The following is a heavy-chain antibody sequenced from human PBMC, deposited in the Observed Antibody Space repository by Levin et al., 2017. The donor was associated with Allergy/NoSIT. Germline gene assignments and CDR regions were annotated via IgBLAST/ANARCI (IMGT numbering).Heavy chain of an antibody. D-gene: IGHD3-16*02. CDR2: IFSNDEK. V-gene: IGHV2-26*01. J-gene: IGHJ4*02. CDR1: GFSLSNARMG. CDR3: ARTYYDYVWGSYRPRYYFDY. Sequence: SGPTLVKPTETLTLTCTVSGFSLSNARMGVSWIRQPPGKALEWLAHIFSNDEKSYSTSLKSRLTIPKDTSKSQVVLTITNLDPVEPATYYCARTYYDYVWGSYRPRYYFDYWGQGTLVTVSS.